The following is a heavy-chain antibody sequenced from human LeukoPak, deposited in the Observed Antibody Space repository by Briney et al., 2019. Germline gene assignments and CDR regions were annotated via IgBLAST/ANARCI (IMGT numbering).Heavy chain of an antibody. D-gene: IGHD7-27*01. CDR1: GGTFSSYA. Sequence: ASVKVSCKASGGTFSSYAISWVRQAPGQGLEWMGWINPNSGGTNYAQTFQGRVTMTRDTSISTAYMELSRLRSDDTAVYYCARGSANWGSPFDSWGQGTLVTVSS. V-gene: IGHV1-2*02. CDR3: ARGSANWGSPFDS. CDR2: INPNSGGT. J-gene: IGHJ4*02.